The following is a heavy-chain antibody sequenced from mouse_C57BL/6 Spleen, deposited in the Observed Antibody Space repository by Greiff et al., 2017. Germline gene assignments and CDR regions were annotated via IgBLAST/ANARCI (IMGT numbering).Heavy chain of an antibody. CDR1: GYAFSSSW. D-gene: IGHD1-1*01. V-gene: IGHV1-82*01. CDR3: ARSSYYGSSYYFDY. Sequence: QVQLKESGPELVKPGASVKISCKASGYAFSSSWMNWVKQRPGTGLEWIGRIYPGDGDTNYNGKFKGKATLTADKSSSTAYMQLSSLTSEDSAVYFCARSSYYGSSYYFDYWGQGTTLTVSS. CDR2: IYPGDGDT. J-gene: IGHJ2*01.